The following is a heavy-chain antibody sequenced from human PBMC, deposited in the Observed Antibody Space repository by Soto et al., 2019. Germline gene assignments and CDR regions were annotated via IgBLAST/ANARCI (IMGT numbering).Heavy chain of an antibody. J-gene: IGHJ4*02. CDR1: GFTFSSYA. CDR3: AAISVASNTEY. D-gene: IGHD5-12*01. CDR2: TSSNGAAT. V-gene: IGHV3-23*01. Sequence: GGSLRLSCAASGFTFSSYAMSWVRQAPGKGLDWVSSTSSNGAATYYGDSVRGRFTFSRDNSKSMLYLQMNSLTAGDTAVYYCAAISVASNTEYWGQGTQVTVSS.